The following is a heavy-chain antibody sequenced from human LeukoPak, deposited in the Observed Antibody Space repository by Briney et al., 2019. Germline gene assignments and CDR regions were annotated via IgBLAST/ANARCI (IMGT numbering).Heavy chain of an antibody. D-gene: IGHD1-26*01. CDR3: VGGSYHDY. CDR2: IKRDESEK. J-gene: IGHJ4*02. V-gene: IGHV3-7*01. Sequence: GGSLRLSCAGSGFTFSSNWMSWVRQAPGKGLEWVANIKRDESEKYYLDSVKGRFTISRDNAKNSLYLQMNSLSAEDTAVYYCVGGSYHDYWGQGTLVAVSS. CDR1: GFTFSSNW.